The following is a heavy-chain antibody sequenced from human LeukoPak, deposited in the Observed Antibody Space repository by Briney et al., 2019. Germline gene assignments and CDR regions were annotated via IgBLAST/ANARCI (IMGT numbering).Heavy chain of an antibody. D-gene: IGHD3/OR15-3a*01. CDR2: ISSSGNTI. J-gene: IGHJ4*02. Sequence: GGSLRLSCAASGFIFTDYFMSWIRQAPGKGLEWVSYISSSGNTIYYADSVKGRFTISRDNAKNSLYLQMNSLRAEDTAVYYCARDHWTAGNDYWGQGTLVTVSS. V-gene: IGHV3-11*04. CDR1: GFIFTDYF. CDR3: ARDHWTAGNDY.